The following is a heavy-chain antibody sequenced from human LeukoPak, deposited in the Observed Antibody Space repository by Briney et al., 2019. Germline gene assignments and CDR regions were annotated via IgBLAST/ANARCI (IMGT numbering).Heavy chain of an antibody. Sequence: RAGGSLRLSCAASGFTFSSYAMSWVRQAPGKGLEWVSAISGSGGSTYYADSVEGRFTISRENSKNTLYLQMNSLRAEDTAVYYCAYLYSSGWGFDYWGQGTLVTVSS. CDR3: AYLYSSGWGFDY. CDR1: GFTFSSYA. J-gene: IGHJ4*02. D-gene: IGHD6-19*01. V-gene: IGHV3-23*01. CDR2: ISGSGGST.